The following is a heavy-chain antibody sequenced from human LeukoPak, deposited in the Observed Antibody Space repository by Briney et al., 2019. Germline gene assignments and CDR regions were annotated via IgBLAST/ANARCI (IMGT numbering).Heavy chain of an antibody. Sequence: GRSLRLSCAASGFTFSSYGMHWVRQAPGKGLEWVAVISYDGSNKYYADSVKGRFTISRDNAKNTLYLQMNSLRAEDTAVYYCARQGSCSSTSCHRYFDLWGRGTLVTVSS. V-gene: IGHV3-30*03. CDR2: ISYDGSNK. CDR1: GFTFSSYG. CDR3: ARQGSCSSTSCHRYFDL. J-gene: IGHJ2*01. D-gene: IGHD2-2*02.